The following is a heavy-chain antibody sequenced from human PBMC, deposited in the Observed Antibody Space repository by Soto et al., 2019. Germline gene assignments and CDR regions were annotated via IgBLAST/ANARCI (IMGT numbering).Heavy chain of an antibody. CDR2: IYPGDSDT. J-gene: IGHJ3*02. CDR3: SRPPHRWRDAIDI. Sequence: GESLKISCKASGYNFTTQWIGWVRQMPGKGLEWMGIIYPGDSDTRYSPSFQGRVTISADQSISTAYLQWNTLKASDTAIYYCSRPPHRWRDAIDIWGQGTMVTVSS. V-gene: IGHV5-51*01. CDR1: GYNFTTQW.